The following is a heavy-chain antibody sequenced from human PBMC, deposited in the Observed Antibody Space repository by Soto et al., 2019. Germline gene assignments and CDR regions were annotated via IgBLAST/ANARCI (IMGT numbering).Heavy chain of an antibody. CDR2: RYYSGNT. J-gene: IGHJ4*02. CDR3: ARGGYDTSGQTFIGWGPDC. V-gene: IGHV4-30-4*01. Sequence: HVQLQESGPGPVTPSQTLSLSCTVSGVSITSGSNSWTWVRQSPGKGLEWIGYRYYSGNTYYNPSLNGRATISVDTSNNQFSLKLTSVTSADTAVYDGARGGYDTSGQTFIGWGPDCWGQGTLVTVSS. CDR1: GVSITSGSNS. D-gene: IGHD3-22*01.